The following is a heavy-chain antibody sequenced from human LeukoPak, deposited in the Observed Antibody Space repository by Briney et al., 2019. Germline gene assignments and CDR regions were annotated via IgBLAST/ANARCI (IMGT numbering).Heavy chain of an antibody. CDR3: ARDCTNGVCCTVESWFDP. Sequence: GGSLRLSCAASGFTFSSYSMNWVRQAPGKGLEWVSSISSSSSYIYYADSVKGRFTISRDNAKNSLYLQMNSLRAEDTAVYYCARDCTNGVCCTVESWFDPWGQGTLVTVSS. J-gene: IGHJ5*02. CDR1: GFTFSSYS. CDR2: ISSSSSYI. V-gene: IGHV3-21*01. D-gene: IGHD2-8*01.